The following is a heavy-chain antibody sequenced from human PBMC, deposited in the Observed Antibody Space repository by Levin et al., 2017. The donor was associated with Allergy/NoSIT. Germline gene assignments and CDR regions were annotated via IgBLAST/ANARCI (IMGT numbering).Heavy chain of an antibody. V-gene: IGHV3-30*18. J-gene: IGHJ6*02. CDR3: AKDFSGMLVAATPGMDV. Sequence: GGSLRLSCAASGFTFSSYGMHWVRQAPGKGLEWVAVISYDGSNKYYADSVKGRFTISRDNSKNTLYLQMNSLRAEDTAVYYCAKDFSGMLVAATPGMDVWGQGTTVTVSS. D-gene: IGHD2-15*01. CDR2: ISYDGSNK. CDR1: GFTFSSYG.